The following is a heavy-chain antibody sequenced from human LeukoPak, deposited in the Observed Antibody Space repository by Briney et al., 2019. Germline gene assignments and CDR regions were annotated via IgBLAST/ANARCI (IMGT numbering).Heavy chain of an antibody. CDR2: IYPGDSDT. CDR3: VRHDGSDWFGEFFFDY. D-gene: IGHD3-10*01. V-gene: IGHV5-51*01. CDR1: GYSFPSYW. Sequence: GESLKISCKGSGYSFPSYWIGWVRQMPGKGLEWMGIIYPGDSDTRYSPSFQGQVTTSADKSISTAYLHWSSLKASATAMYYCVRHDGSDWFGEFFFDYWGQGSLVTVSS. J-gene: IGHJ4*02.